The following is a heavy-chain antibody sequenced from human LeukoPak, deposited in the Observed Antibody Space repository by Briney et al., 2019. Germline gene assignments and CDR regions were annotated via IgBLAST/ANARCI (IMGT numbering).Heavy chain of an antibody. CDR3: ARVTAIPAAHFDY. Sequence: ASVKVSCKASGGXFSNYAISWVRQAPGQGLEWMGGIIPIFGTANYAQKFQGRVTITADESTSTAYMELSSLRSEDTAVYYCARVTAIPAAHFDYWGQGTLVTVSS. V-gene: IGHV1-69*13. CDR1: GGXFSNYA. D-gene: IGHD2-2*01. J-gene: IGHJ4*02. CDR2: IIPIFGTA.